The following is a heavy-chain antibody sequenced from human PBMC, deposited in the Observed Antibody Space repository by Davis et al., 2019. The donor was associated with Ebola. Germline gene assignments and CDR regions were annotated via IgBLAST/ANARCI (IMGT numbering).Heavy chain of an antibody. D-gene: IGHD3-9*01. CDR1: GYTFTSYG. V-gene: IGHV1-18*04. CDR3: ARATNYDVLTGTSSYYFDY. J-gene: IGHJ4*02. Sequence: KVSCKSSGYTFTSYGLVWVRQAPGLGLEWMGWISGFNTNTNFAQKFQGRVTVSKDTSTNTAYMDLRSLTSDDTAIYYCARATNYDVLTGTSSYYFDYWGQGTLVTVSS. CDR2: ISGFNTNT.